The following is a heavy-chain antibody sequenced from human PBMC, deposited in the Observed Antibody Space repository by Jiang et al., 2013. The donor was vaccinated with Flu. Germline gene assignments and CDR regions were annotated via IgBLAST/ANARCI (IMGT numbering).Heavy chain of an antibody. CDR3: ARDPVAYYYGSGTRNWFDP. D-gene: IGHD3-10*01. CDR2: MNPNSGNT. V-gene: IGHV1-8*01. Sequence: QLVESGAEAKKPGASVKVSCKASGYTFTSYDINWVRQATGQGLEWMGWMNPNSGNTGYAQKFQGRVTMTRNTSISTAYMELSSLRSEDTAVYYCARDPVAYYYGSGTRNWFDPWGQGTLVTVSS. CDR1: GYTFTSYD. J-gene: IGHJ5*02.